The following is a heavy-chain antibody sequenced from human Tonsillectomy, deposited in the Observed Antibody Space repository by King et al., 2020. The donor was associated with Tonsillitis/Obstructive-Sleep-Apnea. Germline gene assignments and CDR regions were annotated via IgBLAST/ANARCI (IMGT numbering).Heavy chain of an antibody. CDR3: ARGAGDTAIPGWVRFDP. CDR1: GGSFSGYY. D-gene: IGHD5-18*01. J-gene: IGHJ5*02. CDR2: ISHSGST. V-gene: IGHV4-34*01. Sequence: VQLQQWGAGLLRPSETLSLTCAVYGGSFSGYYWSWIRQPPGKGLEWIGEISHSGSTNYNPSLKSRVTISLDTSKNQFSLNLSSVTAADTAVYYCARGAGDTAIPGWVRFDPWGQGTLVTVSS.